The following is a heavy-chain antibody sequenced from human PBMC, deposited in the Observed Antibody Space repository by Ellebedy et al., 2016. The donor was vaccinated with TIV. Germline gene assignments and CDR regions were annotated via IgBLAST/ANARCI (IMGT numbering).Heavy chain of an antibody. CDR3: ARGVALVTMVRGGYYFDY. CDR2: INPSGGST. D-gene: IGHD3-10*01. Sequence: ASVKVSCXASGYTFTSYYMHWVRQAPGQGLEWMGIINPSGGSTSYAQKFQGRVTMTRDTSTSTVYMELSSLRSEDTAVYYCARGVALVTMVRGGYYFDYWGQGTLVTVSP. CDR1: GYTFTSYY. J-gene: IGHJ4*02. V-gene: IGHV1-46*01.